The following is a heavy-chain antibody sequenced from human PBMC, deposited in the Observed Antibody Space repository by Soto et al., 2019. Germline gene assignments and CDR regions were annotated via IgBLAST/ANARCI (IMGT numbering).Heavy chain of an antibody. CDR3: ALRSMAVVPEY. V-gene: IGHV4-59*01. Sequence: SXTLSLTCAVSGDSIGSYYCMWIRQPPGKGMESIGXLYYGXSANYNHSLKXXVTVSVDTXTNQSSLTPSSMTDADKDVYYCALRSMAVVPEYWGKGTLVTVSS. D-gene: IGHD3-22*01. CDR1: GDSIGSYY. CDR2: LYYGXSA. J-gene: IGHJ4*02.